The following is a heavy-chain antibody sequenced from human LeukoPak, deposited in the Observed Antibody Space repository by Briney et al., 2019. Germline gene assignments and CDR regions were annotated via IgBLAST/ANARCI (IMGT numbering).Heavy chain of an antibody. D-gene: IGHD3-9*01. V-gene: IGHV3-48*02. J-gene: IGHJ4*02. Sequence: GGSLRLSCATDGFSFTDYPMNWVRQAPGKGLEWISNIRTTAEGAKYAYYADSVKGRVTISRDDGKNTLYLHMNSLRDDDTAVYYCATDQRYAFDYWGQGILVTVSS. CDR3: ATDQRYAFDY. CDR2: IRTTAEGAKYA. CDR1: GFSFTDYP.